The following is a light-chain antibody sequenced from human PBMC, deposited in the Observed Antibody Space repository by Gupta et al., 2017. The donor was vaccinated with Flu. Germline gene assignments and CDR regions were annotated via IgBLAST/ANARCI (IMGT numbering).Light chain of an antibody. CDR3: LRDCRSPLT. V-gene: IGKV3-20*01. CDR1: ESVPRSS. CDR2: GVS. Sequence: GTLSLSPGERATLSCRASESVPRSSLAWYQQKPGLAPGLLIHGVSSSATGIPDRFSGSGSETDFTLTIRSLDPEDSAVYYCLRDCRSPLTFGGGTKVEIK. J-gene: IGKJ4*01.